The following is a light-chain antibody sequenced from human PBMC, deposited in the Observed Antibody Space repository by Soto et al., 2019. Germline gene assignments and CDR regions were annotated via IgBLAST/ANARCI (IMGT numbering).Light chain of an antibody. J-gene: IGLJ1*01. CDR2: EDS. V-gene: IGLV2-23*01. CDR1: SSDFGRYNL. CDR3: CSYAGSSTYV. Sequence: SVLTQPASVSGSPGQSITISCTGTSSDFGRYNLVSWYQQYPGKAPKLMIYEDSKRPSGVSNRFSGSKSGNTASLTISGLQAEDDADYYCCSYAGSSTYVFGTGTRSPS.